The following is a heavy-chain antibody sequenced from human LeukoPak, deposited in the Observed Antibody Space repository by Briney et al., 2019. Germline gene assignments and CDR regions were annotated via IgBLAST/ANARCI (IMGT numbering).Heavy chain of an antibody. CDR1: GFTFSSYG. D-gene: IGHD3-22*01. V-gene: IGHV3-30*19. J-gene: IGHJ4*02. CDR2: ISYDGSNK. Sequence: GGSLRLSCAASGFTFSSYGTHWVRQAPGKGLEWVAVISYDGSNKYYADSVKGRFTISRDNSKNTLYLQMNSLRAEDTALYYCVKEGSGYYYPPFDYWGQGTLVTVSS. CDR3: VKEGSGYYYPPFDY.